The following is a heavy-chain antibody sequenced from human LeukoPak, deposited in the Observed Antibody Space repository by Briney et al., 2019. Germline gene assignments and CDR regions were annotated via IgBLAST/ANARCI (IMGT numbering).Heavy chain of an antibody. J-gene: IGHJ4*02. CDR2: IYYSGST. CDR1: GDSISRYY. D-gene: IGHD3-3*01. Sequence: KPSETLSLTCTVSGDSISRYYWSWIRQPPGKGLEWIGYIYYSGSTNYNPSLKSRVTISVDTSKNHFSLKLSSVTAADTAVYYCARAGQGDFWSGLRYFDYWGQGTLVTVSS. CDR3: ARAGQGDFWSGLRYFDY. V-gene: IGHV4-59*01.